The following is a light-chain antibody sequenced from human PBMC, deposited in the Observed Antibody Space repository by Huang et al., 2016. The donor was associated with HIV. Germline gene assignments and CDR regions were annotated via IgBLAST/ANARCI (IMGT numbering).Light chain of an antibody. CDR3: HHYSNWPPTWT. V-gene: IGKV3-15*01. CDR1: QSVDKH. J-gene: IGKJ1*01. CDR2: GAS. Sequence: EIVMTQSPATLSVSPGERATLSCRASQSVDKHFAWYQQKPGQAPRLLIYGASTRATGSPARFSGSGSGTEFTLTISSLQSEDFAVYYCHHYSNWPPTWTFGQGTKVEIK.